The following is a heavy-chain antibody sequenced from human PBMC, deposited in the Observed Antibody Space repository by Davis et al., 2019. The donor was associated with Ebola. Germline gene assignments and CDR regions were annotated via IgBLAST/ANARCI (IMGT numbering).Heavy chain of an antibody. CDR3: ARGGWASGMDV. V-gene: IGHV4-59*12. CDR1: GGSFSGYY. Sequence: MPSETLSLTCAVYGGSFSGYYWSWIRQPPGKGLEWIGYIYYSGSTNYNPSLKSRVTISVDTSKSQLSLKLNSVTAADTAVYYCARGGWASGMDVWGQGTTVTVSS. J-gene: IGHJ6*02. CDR2: IYYSGST. D-gene: IGHD6-19*01.